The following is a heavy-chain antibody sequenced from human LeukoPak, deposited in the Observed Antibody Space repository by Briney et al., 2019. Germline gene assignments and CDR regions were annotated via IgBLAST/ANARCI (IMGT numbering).Heavy chain of an antibody. CDR3: ATEKSFGELTYTYAFDV. V-gene: IGHV1-69*13. J-gene: IGHJ3*01. D-gene: IGHD3-10*01. Sequence: SVKVSCKASGGAFSSYAISWVRQAPRQGLEWMGGINAIFRTTNYAQKFQGRVTITADESTSTAYMELSSLISEDTAMYYCATEKSFGELTYTYAFDVWGQGTIVTVSS. CDR2: INAIFRTT. CDR1: GGAFSSYA.